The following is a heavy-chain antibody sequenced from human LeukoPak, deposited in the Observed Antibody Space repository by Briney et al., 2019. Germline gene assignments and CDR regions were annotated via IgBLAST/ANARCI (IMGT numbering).Heavy chain of an antibody. Sequence: ASVKVSCKASGYTFTGYYMHWVRQAPGQGLEWMGWINPNSGGTNYAQKFQGRVTMTRDTSISTAYMELSRLRSDDTAVYYCASNYGSGSYVYYYMDVWGKGTTVTVSS. D-gene: IGHD3-10*01. J-gene: IGHJ6*03. CDR2: INPNSGGT. CDR1: GYTFTGYY. CDR3: ASNYGSGSYVYYYMDV. V-gene: IGHV1-2*02.